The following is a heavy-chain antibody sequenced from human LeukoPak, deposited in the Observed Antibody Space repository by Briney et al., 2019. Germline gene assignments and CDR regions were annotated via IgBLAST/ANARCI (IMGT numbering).Heavy chain of an antibody. J-gene: IGHJ4*02. Sequence: GRSLRLSCAASGFTLSSYAMHWVRQAPGKGLEWVAVISYDGTNTYYAVSVKGRFTISRDNSKNTLYLQMNSLRAEDTAVYYCARDSSLDYGDYGPFDYWGQGTLVTVSS. CDR1: GFTLSSYA. V-gene: IGHV3-30-3*01. CDR3: ARDSSLDYGDYGPFDY. CDR2: ISYDGTNT. D-gene: IGHD4-17*01.